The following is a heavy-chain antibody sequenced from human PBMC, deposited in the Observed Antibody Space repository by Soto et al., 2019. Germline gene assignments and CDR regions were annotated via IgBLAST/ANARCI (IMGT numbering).Heavy chain of an antibody. V-gene: IGHV1-8*01. J-gene: IGHJ5*02. CDR3: ARGLTDFWSGSSPGP. Sequence: ASVKVSCKASGYTFTSYDTNWVRQATGQGLEWMGWMNPNSGNTGYAQKFQGRVTMTRNTSISTAYMELSSLRSEDTAVYYCARGLTDFWSGSSPGPWGQGTLVTVSS. CDR1: GYTFTSYD. CDR2: MNPNSGNT. D-gene: IGHD3-3*01.